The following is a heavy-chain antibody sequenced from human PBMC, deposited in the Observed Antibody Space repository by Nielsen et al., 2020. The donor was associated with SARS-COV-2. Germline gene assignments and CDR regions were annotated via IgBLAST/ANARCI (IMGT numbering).Heavy chain of an antibody. J-gene: IGHJ5*01. CDR1: GVSISGYY. V-gene: IGHV4-4*07. D-gene: IGHD2-2*01. Sequence: SETLSLTCTVSGVSISGYYWSWIRQPAGKGLEWIGRISTSGSTNYNPSLKSRVTMSLDTSKNQFSLKLSSVTAADTAVYYCARAGAAVVPAALRWLDSWGQGILVTVSS. CDR2: ISTSGST. CDR3: ARAGAAVVPAALRWLDS.